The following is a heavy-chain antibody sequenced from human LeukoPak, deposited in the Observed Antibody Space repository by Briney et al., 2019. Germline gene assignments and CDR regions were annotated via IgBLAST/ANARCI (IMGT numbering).Heavy chain of an antibody. D-gene: IGHD3-22*01. CDR1: GGSISSYY. Sequence: SETLSLTCNVSGGSISSYYWTWTRQSAGKGLEWIGRISASGSTNYNPSLKSRVTVSVDTSNNHFSLNLSSVTAADTAVYWCAREARDSRHLDLWGQRTLVTVSS. J-gene: IGHJ5*02. V-gene: IGHV4-4*07. CDR3: AREARDSRHLDL. CDR2: ISASGST.